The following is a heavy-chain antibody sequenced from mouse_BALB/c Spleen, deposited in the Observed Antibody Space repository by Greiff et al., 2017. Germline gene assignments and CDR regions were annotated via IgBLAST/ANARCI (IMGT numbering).Heavy chain of an antibody. J-gene: IGHJ4*01. CDR3: ARLWDWSMDY. D-gene: IGHD4-1*01. V-gene: IGHV5-17*02. CDR1: GFTFSSFG. CDR2: ISSGSSTY. Sequence: EVQLVESGGGLVQPGGSRKLSCAASGFTFSSFGMHWVRQAPEKGLEWVAYISSGSSTYYYADTVKGRFTISIANPKNTLFLQMTSLRSEATAMYYCARLWDWSMDYWGQGTSVTVSS.